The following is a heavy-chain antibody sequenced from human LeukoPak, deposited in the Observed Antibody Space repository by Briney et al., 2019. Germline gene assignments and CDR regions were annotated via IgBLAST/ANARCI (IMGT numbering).Heavy chain of an antibody. V-gene: IGHV4-4*07. J-gene: IGHJ6*03. CDR1: GGSISSYY. Sequence: PSETLSLTCTVSGGSISSYYWSWIRQPAGKGLEWIGRIYTSGSTNYNPSLKGRVTMSVDTSKNQFSLKLSSVTAADTAVYYCAREGVYYGSGSRYYYYMDVWGKGTTVTVSS. CDR2: IYTSGST. D-gene: IGHD3-10*01. CDR3: AREGVYYGSGSRYYYYMDV.